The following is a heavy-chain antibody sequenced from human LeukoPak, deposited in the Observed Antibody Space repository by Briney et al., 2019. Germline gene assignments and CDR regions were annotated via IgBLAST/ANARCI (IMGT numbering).Heavy chain of an antibody. V-gene: IGHV1-24*01. CDR3: ATTAHRGDYGDFSFDY. D-gene: IGHD4-17*01. Sequence: ASVKVSCKASGYTFTGYYMHWVRQAPGKGLEWMGGFDPEDGETIYAQKFQGRVTMTEDTSTDTAYMELSSLRSEDTAVYYCATTAHRGDYGDFSFDYWGQGTLVTVSS. CDR1: GYTFTGYY. J-gene: IGHJ4*02. CDR2: FDPEDGET.